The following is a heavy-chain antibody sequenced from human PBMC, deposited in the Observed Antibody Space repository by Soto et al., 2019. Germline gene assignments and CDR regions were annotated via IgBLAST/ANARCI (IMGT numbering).Heavy chain of an antibody. CDR2: IYYSGST. V-gene: IGHV4-59*01. CDR1: GGSISSYY. CDR3: ARGSTTEKVGS. J-gene: IGHJ4*02. Sequence: SETLSLTCTVSGGSISSYYWSWIRQPPGKGLECIGYIYYSGSTNYNPSLKSRVTISVDTSMNEFSLKLSSVTAADTAVYYCARGSTTEKVGSWGQGILVTVSS.